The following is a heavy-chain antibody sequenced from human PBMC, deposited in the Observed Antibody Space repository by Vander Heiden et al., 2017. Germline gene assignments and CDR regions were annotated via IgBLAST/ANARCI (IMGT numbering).Heavy chain of an antibody. J-gene: IGHJ6*02. Sequence: QVQLVESGGGTDQPGRSLRLSCAASGFTFSSYGMHWVRQAPGKGLEWVAVISYDGSNKYYADSVKGRFTISRDNSKNTLYLQMNSLRAEDTAVYYCANQEATGDYYYYYGMDVWGQGTTVIVSS. CDR1: GFTFSSYG. D-gene: IGHD1-1*01. CDR2: ISYDGSNK. CDR3: ANQEATGDYYYYYGMDV. V-gene: IGHV3-30*18.